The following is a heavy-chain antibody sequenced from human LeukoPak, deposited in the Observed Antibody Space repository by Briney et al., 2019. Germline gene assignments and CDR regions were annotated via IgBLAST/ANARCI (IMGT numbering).Heavy chain of an antibody. CDR1: GGSISSYY. J-gene: IGHJ4*02. V-gene: IGHV4-59*01. CDR3: ARATIYDFWSGYYVLGYFDY. CDR2: IYYSGST. D-gene: IGHD3-3*01. Sequence: PSETLSLTCTVSGGSISSYYWSWIRQPPGKGLEWIGNIYYSGSTNYNPSLKSRVTISVDTSKNQFSLKLSSVTAADTAVYYCARATIYDFWSGYYVLGYFDYWGQGTLVTVSS.